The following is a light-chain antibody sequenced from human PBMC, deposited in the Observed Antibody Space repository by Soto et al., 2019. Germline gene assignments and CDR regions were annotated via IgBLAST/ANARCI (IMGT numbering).Light chain of an antibody. CDR1: QSVSSK. CDR3: QQYNNWRSIT. J-gene: IGKJ5*01. V-gene: IGKV3-15*01. Sequence: EIVLTQSPGTLSVSPGERATLSCRASQSVSSKLAWYQHKPGQAPRLLIYDASTRAAAIPARFSGSGSGTDFTLTISSLQSEDFAVYYCQQYNNWRSITFGQGTRLEI. CDR2: DAS.